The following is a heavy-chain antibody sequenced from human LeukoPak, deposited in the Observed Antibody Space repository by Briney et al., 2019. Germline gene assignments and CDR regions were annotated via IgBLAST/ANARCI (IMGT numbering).Heavy chain of an antibody. CDR1: GYTFTSYG. Sequence: ASVKVSCKASGYTFTSYGISWVRQAPGQGLEWMGWISAYNGNTNYAQKLQGRVTMTTDTSTSTAYMELRSLRSDDTAVYYCARTADKYSSGWYYFDYWGQGILVTVSS. D-gene: IGHD6-19*01. CDR2: ISAYNGNT. J-gene: IGHJ4*02. V-gene: IGHV1-18*01. CDR3: ARTADKYSSGWYYFDY.